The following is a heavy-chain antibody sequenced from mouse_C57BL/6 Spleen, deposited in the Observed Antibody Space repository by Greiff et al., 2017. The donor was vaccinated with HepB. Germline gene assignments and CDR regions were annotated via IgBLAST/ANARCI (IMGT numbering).Heavy chain of an antibody. D-gene: IGHD1-1*01. J-gene: IGHJ4*01. CDR2: ISDGGSYT. Sequence: EVKVVESGGGLVKPGGSLKLSCAASGFTFSSYAMSWVRQTPEKRLEWVATISDGGSYTYYPDNVKGRFTISRDNAKNNLYLQMSHLKSEDTAMYYCARDRDYGSSWPYYYAMDYWGQGTSVTVSS. CDR3: ARDRDYGSSWPYYYAMDY. V-gene: IGHV5-4*01. CDR1: GFTFSSYA.